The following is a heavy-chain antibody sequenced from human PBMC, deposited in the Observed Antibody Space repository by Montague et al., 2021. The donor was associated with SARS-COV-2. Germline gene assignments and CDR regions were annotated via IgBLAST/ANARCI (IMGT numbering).Heavy chain of an antibody. J-gene: IGHJ3*02. D-gene: IGHD3-22*01. CDR1: GGSITSGGYY. V-gene: IGHV4-31*03. Sequence: TLSLTCTVSGGSITSGGYYWSWIRQHPGKGLDWIGYTYYSGSTYYNPSLKSRVTISVDTSKNQFSLKPSSMTAADTAVYYCARAGTITTIVVVIDAFDSWGQGTMVTVSS. CDR3: ARAGTITTIVVVIDAFDS. CDR2: TYYSGST.